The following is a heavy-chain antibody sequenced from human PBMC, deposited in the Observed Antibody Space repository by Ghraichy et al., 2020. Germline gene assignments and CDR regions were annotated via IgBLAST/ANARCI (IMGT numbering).Heavy chain of an antibody. V-gene: IGHV1-18*01. D-gene: IGHD4-11*01. J-gene: IGHJ4*02. CDR2: VSPHGDKT. CDR3: ARERLKGSDDYNFDF. Sequence: ASVKVSCKASGYSFTAFGISWVRQAPGQGLEWMGWVSPHGDKTKYAQRLQGRVTMTTDTSTTTVYMELGSLRSDDTAVYYCARERLKGSDDYNFDFWGQGTLVTVSS. CDR1: GYSFTAFG.